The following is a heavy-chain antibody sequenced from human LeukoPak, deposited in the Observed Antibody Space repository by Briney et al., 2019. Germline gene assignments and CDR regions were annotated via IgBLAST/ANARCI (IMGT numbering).Heavy chain of an antibody. CDR3: ARASSGYYYVPDPTLDY. D-gene: IGHD3-22*01. J-gene: IGHJ4*02. CDR1: GFTFSSYS. Sequence: PGGSLRLSCAASGFTFSSYSMNWVRQAPGKGLEWVSSISSSSSYIYYADSVKGRFTISRDNAKNSLYLQMNSLRAEDTAVYYCARASSGYYYVPDPTLDYWGQGTLVTVSS. V-gene: IGHV3-21*01. CDR2: ISSSSSYI.